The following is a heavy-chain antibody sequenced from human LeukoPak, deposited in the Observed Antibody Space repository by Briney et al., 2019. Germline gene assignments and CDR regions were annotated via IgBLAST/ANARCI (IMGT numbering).Heavy chain of an antibody. J-gene: IGHJ2*01. CDR3: ARAPMNYYDSSGYYIPDWYLDL. CDR1: GYTLTELS. CDR2: FDPEDGET. D-gene: IGHD3-22*01. Sequence: ASVKVSCKVSGYTLTELSMHWVRQAPGKGLEWMGGFDPEDGETIYAQKFQGRVTMTEDTSTDTAYMELSSLRSEDTAVYYCARAPMNYYDSSGYYIPDWYLDLWGRGTLVTISS. V-gene: IGHV1-24*01.